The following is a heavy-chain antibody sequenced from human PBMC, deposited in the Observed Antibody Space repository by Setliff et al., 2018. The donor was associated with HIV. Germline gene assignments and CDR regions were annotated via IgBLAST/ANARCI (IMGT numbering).Heavy chain of an antibody. Sequence: GGSLRLSCAASGFTFNYHAMTWVRQAPGKGLEWVSGISGSGDSTFYAHSVKGRFTISRDNSRDTLYLEMNNLRAEDTALYFCAQDYTATFWEYNWFDPWGQGTLVTVSS. V-gene: IGHV3-23*01. CDR2: ISGSGDST. D-gene: IGHD3-3*01. CDR1: GFTFNYHA. CDR3: AQDYTATFWEYNWFDP. J-gene: IGHJ5*02.